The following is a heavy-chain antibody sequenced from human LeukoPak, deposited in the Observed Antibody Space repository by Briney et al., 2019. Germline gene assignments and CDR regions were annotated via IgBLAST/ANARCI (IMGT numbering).Heavy chain of an antibody. Sequence: SETLSLTCTVSGGSISSSSYYWGWIRQPPGKGLEWIGSIYYSGSTYYNPSLKSRVTISVDTSKNQFSLKLSSVTAADTAVYYCVRHARYFDWLSIWGQGTLVTVSS. CDR3: VRHARYFDWLSI. CDR1: GGSISSSSYY. D-gene: IGHD3-9*01. CDR2: IYYSGST. V-gene: IGHV4-39*01. J-gene: IGHJ4*02.